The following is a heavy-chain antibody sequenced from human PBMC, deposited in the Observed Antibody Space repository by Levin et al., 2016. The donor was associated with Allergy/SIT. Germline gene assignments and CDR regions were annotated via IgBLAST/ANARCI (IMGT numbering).Heavy chain of an antibody. V-gene: IGHV1-2*02. CDR1: GYTFTGYY. D-gene: IGHD3-9*01. CDR2: INPNSGGT. Sequence: ASVKVSCKASGYTFTGYYMHWVRQAPGQGLEWMGWINPNSGGTNYAQKFQGRVTMTRDTSISTAYMELSRLRSDDTAVYYCARDVLRYFEGDPWGQGTLVTVSS. CDR3: ARDVLRYFEGDP. J-gene: IGHJ5*02.